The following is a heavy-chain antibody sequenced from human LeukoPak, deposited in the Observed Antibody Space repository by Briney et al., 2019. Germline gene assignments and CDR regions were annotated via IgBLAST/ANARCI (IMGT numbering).Heavy chain of an antibody. CDR1: GGTFSSYA. CDR2: INPSGGST. Sequence: ASVKVSCKASGGTFSSYAISWVRQAPGQGLEWMGIINPSGGSTSYAQKFQGRVTMTRDMSTSTVYMELSSLRSEDTAVYYCAREMNHRTAAGTSFDYWGQGTLVTVSS. V-gene: IGHV1-46*01. J-gene: IGHJ4*02. CDR3: AREMNHRTAAGTSFDY. D-gene: IGHD6-13*01.